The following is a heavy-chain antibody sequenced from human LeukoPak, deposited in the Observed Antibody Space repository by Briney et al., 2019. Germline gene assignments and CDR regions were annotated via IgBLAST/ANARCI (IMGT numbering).Heavy chain of an antibody. CDR2: IYYSGST. J-gene: IGHJ4*02. CDR3: ARGRNMISYFDH. V-gene: IGHV4-59*01. Sequence: SETLSLTCTVSGGSISSYYWSWIRQPPGKGLEWIGYIYYSGSTNYYPSVKSRVTISVDTSKNQFSLTLNSVAPADMAVYYCARGRNMISYFDHWGQGALVTVSS. D-gene: IGHD3-16*01. CDR1: GGSISSYY.